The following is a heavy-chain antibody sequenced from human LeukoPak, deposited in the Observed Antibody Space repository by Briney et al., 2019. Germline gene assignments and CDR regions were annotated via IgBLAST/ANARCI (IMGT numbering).Heavy chain of an antibody. V-gene: IGHV1-8*01. J-gene: IGHJ4*02. CDR2: MNPNSGNT. D-gene: IGHD5-12*01. Sequence: ASVKVSCKASGYTFTSYDINWVRQATGQGLEWMGWMNPNSGNTGYAQKFQGRVTMTRNTSIGTAYMELSSLRSEDTAVYYCARRAPKWLRLLIRSGQYYFDYWGQGTLVTVSS. CDR3: ARRAPKWLRLLIRSGQYYFDY. CDR1: GYTFTSYD.